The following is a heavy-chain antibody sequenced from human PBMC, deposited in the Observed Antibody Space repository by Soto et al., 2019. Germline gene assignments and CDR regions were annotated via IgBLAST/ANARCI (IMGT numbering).Heavy chain of an antibody. CDR2: SYPSGNT. Sequence: SETLSLTCAVSGGFISSGGYSWSWIRQPPGKGLEWIGYSYPSGNTYYNPSLKSRVIISVDRSKNQFSLKLSSVTAADTAVYYCARAAPHMFVPPDTYYSAMDVWGQGTTVTVSS. CDR1: GGFISSGGYS. D-gene: IGHD3-10*02. CDR3: ARAAPHMFVPPDTYYSAMDV. V-gene: IGHV4-30-2*01. J-gene: IGHJ6*02.